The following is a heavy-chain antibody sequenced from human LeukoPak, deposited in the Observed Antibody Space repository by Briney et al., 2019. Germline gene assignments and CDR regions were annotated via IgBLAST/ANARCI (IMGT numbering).Heavy chain of an antibody. CDR2: ISYDGSNK. CDR1: GLTFSSYG. CDR3: AKDAPPCSGSSCYSGYYFYGMDV. Sequence: PGGSLRLSCVVSGLTFSSYGMHWVRQAPGKGLEWVAVISYDGSNKYYADSVKGRFTISRDNSKNTLYLQMNSLRAEDTAVFYCAKDAPPCSGSSCYSGYYFYGMDVWGKGTTVTVSS. V-gene: IGHV3-30*18. J-gene: IGHJ6*04. D-gene: IGHD2-15*01.